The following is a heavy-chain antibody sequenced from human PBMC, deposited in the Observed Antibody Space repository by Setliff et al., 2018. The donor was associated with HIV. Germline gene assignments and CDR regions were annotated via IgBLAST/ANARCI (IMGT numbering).Heavy chain of an antibody. Sequence: SETLSLTCTVYGETFNDYFWTWIRQSPGKGLEWIGELNHSGDINQNPSLKSGFTISVDTSKNQFSLRLTSVTAADTAVYYCARGRDVIRDTYYSYFSMDVWSRGTAVTVSS. CDR3: ARGRDVIRDTYYSYFSMDV. D-gene: IGHD3-22*01. J-gene: IGHJ6*04. V-gene: IGHV4-34*01. CDR2: LNHSGDI. CDR1: GETFNDYF.